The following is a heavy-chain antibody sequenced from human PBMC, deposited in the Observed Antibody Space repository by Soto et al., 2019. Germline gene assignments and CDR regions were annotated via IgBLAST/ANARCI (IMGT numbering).Heavy chain of an antibody. Sequence: PSETLSLTCTVSGGSISSGGYFWSWIRQHPGKGLEWIGYIFYSGSTFYNPSLKSRLTTSVGTSKNQFSLKLTSVTAADTAVYYCARGDCSGGSCYYFDYWGQGTLVTVSS. CDR2: IFYSGST. J-gene: IGHJ4*02. CDR3: ARGDCSGGSCYYFDY. V-gene: IGHV4-31*03. CDR1: GGSISSGGYF. D-gene: IGHD2-15*01.